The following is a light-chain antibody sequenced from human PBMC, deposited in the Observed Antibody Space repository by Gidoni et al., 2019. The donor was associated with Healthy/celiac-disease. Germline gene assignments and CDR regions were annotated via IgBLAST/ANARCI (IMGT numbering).Light chain of an antibody. J-gene: IGKJ4*01. CDR3: QQYGSSPLT. Sequence: EIVLTQSPGTLSLSPGDRATLSCRASQSVSSSYLAWYQQKPGQAPRLLVYGASSRATGIPDRFSGSESETDFTLTSSRLEPEDFAVYYCQQYGSSPLTFGGGTKVEIK. V-gene: IGKV3-20*01. CDR2: GAS. CDR1: QSVSSSY.